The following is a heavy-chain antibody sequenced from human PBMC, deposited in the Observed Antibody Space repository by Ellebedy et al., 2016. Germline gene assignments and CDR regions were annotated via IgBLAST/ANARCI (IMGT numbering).Heavy chain of an antibody. CDR3: ARGSSTSTWS. CDR2: TYYRSKWYY. D-gene: IGHD6-13*01. Sequence: SETLSLTCATSGDSVSSISAAWSWIRQSPSRGLEWLGRTYYRSKWYYDYALSVKSRITITPDTSKNQFSLQLNSVTPEDSAVYYCARGSSTSTWSWGQGTLVTVSS. J-gene: IGHJ4*02. V-gene: IGHV6-1*01. CDR1: GDSVSSISAA.